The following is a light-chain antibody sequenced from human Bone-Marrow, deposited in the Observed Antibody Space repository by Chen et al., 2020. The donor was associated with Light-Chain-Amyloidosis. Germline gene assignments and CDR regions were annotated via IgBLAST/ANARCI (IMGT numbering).Light chain of an antibody. Sequence: QSVLTQPPSASGTPGQRVTISCSGSSSNIGSNYVYWYQQLPGTAPKLLIYRNNQRPSGIPERLSGSNSGNTATLTISRVEAGDEADYYCQVWDRSSDRPVFGGGTKLTVL. CDR3: QVWDRSSDRPV. J-gene: IGLJ3*02. V-gene: IGLV1-47*01. CDR1: SSNIGSNY. CDR2: RNN.